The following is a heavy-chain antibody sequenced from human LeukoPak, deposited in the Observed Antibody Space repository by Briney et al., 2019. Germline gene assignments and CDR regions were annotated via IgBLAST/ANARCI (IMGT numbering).Heavy chain of an antibody. V-gene: IGHV3-21*01. CDR3: AKDPTHYRVWDDYDSTVLSY. D-gene: IGHD3-22*01. J-gene: IGHJ4*02. CDR1: GFTFSSYS. CDR2: ISSSSSYI. Sequence: GGSLRLSCAASGFTFSSYSMNWVRQAPGKGLEWVSSISSSSSYIYYADSVKGRFTISRDNSKNTLYLQMNSLRAADTAVYYCAKDPTHYRVWDDYDSTVLSYWGQGTLVTVSS.